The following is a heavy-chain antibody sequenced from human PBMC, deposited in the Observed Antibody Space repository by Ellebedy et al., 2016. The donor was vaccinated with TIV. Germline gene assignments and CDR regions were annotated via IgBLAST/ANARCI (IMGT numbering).Heavy chain of an antibody. CDR1: GGTFSSYA. J-gene: IGHJ6*02. CDR2: ISGSGGST. CDR3: AKVSDYYYGMDV. V-gene: IGHV3-23*01. D-gene: IGHD3-10*01. Sequence: SXKASGGTFSSYAMHWVRQAPGKGLEWVSAISGSGGSTYYADSVKGRFTISRDNSKNTLYLQMNSLRAEDTAVYYCAKVSDYYYGMDVWGQGTTVTVSS.